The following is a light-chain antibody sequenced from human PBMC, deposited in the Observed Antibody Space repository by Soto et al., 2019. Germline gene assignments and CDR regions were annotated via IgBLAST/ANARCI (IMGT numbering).Light chain of an antibody. CDR2: GAS. V-gene: IGKV3-15*01. J-gene: IGKJ1*01. CDR1: QSVSSN. Sequence: EIVMTQSPATLSVSPGERATLSCRASQSVSSNLAWYQQKPGQAPRLLIYGASTRATGIPARFSGSGSGTEFTLPISSLQSEDCAVYYCQQYNNWLSWTFGQGTKVEIK. CDR3: QQYNNWLSWT.